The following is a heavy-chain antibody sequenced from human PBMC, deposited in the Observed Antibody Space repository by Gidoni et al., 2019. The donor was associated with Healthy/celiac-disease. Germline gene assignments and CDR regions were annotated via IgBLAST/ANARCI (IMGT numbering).Heavy chain of an antibody. CDR2: ISYDGSNK. V-gene: IGHV3-30*04. CDR1: GFTFSSYA. J-gene: IGHJ4*02. D-gene: IGHD3-10*01. Sequence: QVQLVESGGGVVQPGRSLRLSCAASGFTFSSYAMHWVRQALGKGLEWVAVISYDGSNKDYADYVKGRFTISRDNSKNTLYLQMNSLRAEDTAVYYCAREGSGITMVRGVIITSYYFDYWGQGTLVTVSS. CDR3: AREGSGITMVRGVIITSYYFDY.